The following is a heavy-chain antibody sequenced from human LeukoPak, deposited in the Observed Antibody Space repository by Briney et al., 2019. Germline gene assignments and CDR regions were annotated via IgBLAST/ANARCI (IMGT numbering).Heavy chain of an antibody. J-gene: IGHJ4*02. Sequence: ASVKVSCKASGYTFTGYYMHWVRQAPGQGLEWMGWINPNSGGTNYAQKFQGRVTMTRDTSISTAYMELSRLRSDDTAVYYCARGSYYDSSGYYPRDWGQRTLVTVSS. CDR2: INPNSGGT. CDR1: GYTFTGYY. V-gene: IGHV1-2*02. CDR3: ARGSYYDSSGYYPRD. D-gene: IGHD3-22*01.